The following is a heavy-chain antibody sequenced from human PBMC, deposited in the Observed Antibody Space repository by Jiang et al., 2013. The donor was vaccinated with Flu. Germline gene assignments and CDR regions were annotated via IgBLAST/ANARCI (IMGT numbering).Heavy chain of an antibody. D-gene: IGHD4-17*01. V-gene: IGHV3-23*01. Sequence: ASGFTFSSYAMSWVRQAPGKGLEWVSAISGSGGSTYYADSVKGRFTISRDNSKNTLYLQMNSLRAEDTAVYYCAKDRTGDYPVDAFDIWGQGTMVTVSS. CDR2: ISGSGGST. J-gene: IGHJ3*02. CDR1: GFTFSSYA. CDR3: AKDRTGDYPVDAFDI.